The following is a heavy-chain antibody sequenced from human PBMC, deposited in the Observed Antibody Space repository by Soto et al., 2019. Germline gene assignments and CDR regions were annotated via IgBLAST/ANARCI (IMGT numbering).Heavy chain of an antibody. D-gene: IGHD3-22*01. CDR3: AKDVSGGYYYFDY. CDR2: VSGRGTGT. V-gene: IGHV3-23*01. CDR1: GLTFSSYA. Sequence: PGGSLRLACAASGLTFSSYAMSWVRQVPGKGLEWVSVVSGRGTGTYYADSVKGRFTISRDNSKNTLYLQMNSLRAEDTAVYYCAKDVSGGYYYFDYWGQGALVTVSS. J-gene: IGHJ4*02.